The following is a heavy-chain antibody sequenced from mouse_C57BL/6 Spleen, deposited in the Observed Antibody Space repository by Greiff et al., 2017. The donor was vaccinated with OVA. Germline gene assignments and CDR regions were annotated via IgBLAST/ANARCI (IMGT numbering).Heavy chain of an antibody. CDR2: ISDGGSYT. Sequence: EVKLEESGGGLVKPGGSLKLSCAASGFTFSSYAMSWVRQTPEKRLEWVATISDGGSYTYYPDNVKGRFTISRDNAKNNLYLQMSHLKSEDTAMYYCARSYGSSYVGAMDYWGQGTSVTVSS. CDR3: ARSYGSSYVGAMDY. V-gene: IGHV5-4*03. CDR1: GFTFSSYA. D-gene: IGHD1-1*01. J-gene: IGHJ4*01.